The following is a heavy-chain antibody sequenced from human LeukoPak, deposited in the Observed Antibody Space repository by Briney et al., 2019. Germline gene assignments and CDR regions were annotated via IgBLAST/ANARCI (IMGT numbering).Heavy chain of an antibody. CDR1: GFTFSSYW. V-gene: IGHV3-7*01. Sequence: GGSLRLSCAASGFTFSSYWMSWVRQAPGKGLEWVANIKQEGSEKYYVDSVKGRFTSSRDNAKNSLYLQMNSLRAEDTAVYYCASGGGPYGDYDYWGQGTLVTVCS. D-gene: IGHD4-17*01. CDR2: IKQEGSEK. J-gene: IGHJ4*02. CDR3: ASGGGPYGDYDY.